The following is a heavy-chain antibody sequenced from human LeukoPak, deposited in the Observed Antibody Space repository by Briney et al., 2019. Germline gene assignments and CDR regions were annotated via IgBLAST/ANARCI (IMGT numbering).Heavy chain of an antibody. Sequence: ASVKVSCKASGGTFSSYAISWVRQAPGQGLEWMGGIIPIFGKANYAQKFQGRVTITADKSTSTAYMELSSLRSEDTAVYYCARDGSIFGVVGTFDYWGQGTLVTVSS. V-gene: IGHV1-69*06. D-gene: IGHD3-3*01. CDR1: GGTFSSYA. CDR3: ARDGSIFGVVGTFDY. CDR2: IIPIFGKA. J-gene: IGHJ4*02.